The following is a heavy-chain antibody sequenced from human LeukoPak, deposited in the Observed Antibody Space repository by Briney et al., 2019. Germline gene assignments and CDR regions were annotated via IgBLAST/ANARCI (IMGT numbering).Heavy chain of an antibody. V-gene: IGHV4-34*01. CDR3: ARAGREAATGGYYFDY. CDR1: GGSFSGFY. J-gene: IGHJ4*02. CDR2: IHHRGST. Sequence: SETLSLTCAVYGGSFSGFYWSWIRQPPGKGLGWIGEIHHRGSTNYNPSLKRRVTISVDTSKNQLSLKLSSVTAAATAVYYCARAGREAATGGYYFDYWGQGTLATVSS. D-gene: IGHD2-15*01.